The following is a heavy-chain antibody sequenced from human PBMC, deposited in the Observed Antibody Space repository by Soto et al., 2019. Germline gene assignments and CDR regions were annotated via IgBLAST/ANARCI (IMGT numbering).Heavy chain of an antibody. CDR2: INHSGST. J-gene: IGHJ5*02. Sequence: SETLSLTCAVYGGSFSGYYWSWIRQPPGKGLEWIGEINHSGSTNYNPSLKSRVTISVDTSKNQFSLKLSSVTAADTAVYYCARGRKPAGIAGTGWFDPWGQGTLVTVSS. CDR3: ARGRKPAGIAGTGWFDP. CDR1: GGSFSGYY. D-gene: IGHD6-13*01. V-gene: IGHV4-34*01.